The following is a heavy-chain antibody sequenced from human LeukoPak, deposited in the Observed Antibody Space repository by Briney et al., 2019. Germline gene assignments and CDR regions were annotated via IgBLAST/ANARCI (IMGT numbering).Heavy chain of an antibody. V-gene: IGHV3-21*01. Sequence: GGSLRLSCAASGFTFSSYSMNWVRQAPGKGLEWVSSISSSSSYIYYADSVKGRFTISRDNAKNSLYLQMNSLRAEDTAVYYWARDMTEWLLFDYWGQGTLVTVSS. CDR1: GFTFSSYS. CDR2: ISSSSSYI. J-gene: IGHJ4*02. CDR3: ARDMTEWLLFDY. D-gene: IGHD5-12*01.